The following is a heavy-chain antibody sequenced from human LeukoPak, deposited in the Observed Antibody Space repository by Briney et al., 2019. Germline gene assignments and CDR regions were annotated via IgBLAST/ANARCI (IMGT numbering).Heavy chain of an antibody. J-gene: IGHJ4*02. CDR2: IEVGGAIT. CDR3: AKPLGGSYLFDR. D-gene: IGHD1-26*01. V-gene: IGHV3-23*01. Sequence: GGSLRLSCAASGFTFSSYAMTWVRRAPGKGLEWVSTIEVGGAITHYAASVKGRFTIFRDTSKKILYLQMDSLRPEDTAVYYCAKPLGGSYLFDRWGQGTLVTVSS. CDR1: GFTFSSYA.